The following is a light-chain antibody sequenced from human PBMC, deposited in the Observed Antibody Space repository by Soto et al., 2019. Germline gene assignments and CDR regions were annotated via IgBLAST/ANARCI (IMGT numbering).Light chain of an antibody. J-gene: IGKJ4*01. CDR2: GAS. V-gene: IGKV3-15*01. Sequence: EIVMTQSPATLSVSPGERATLSCRASQSVSGNLAWYQQKPGQPPRLLIYGASTRATGIPARFSGSGSGTEFTFTIGSLQSEDSAVYYCQQYNNWPLTFGGGNKVELK. CDR3: QQYNNWPLT. CDR1: QSVSGN.